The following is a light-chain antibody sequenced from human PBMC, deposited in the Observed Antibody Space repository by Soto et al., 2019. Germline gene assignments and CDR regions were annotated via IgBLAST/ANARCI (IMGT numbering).Light chain of an antibody. CDR1: QSVSSY. V-gene: IGKV3-11*01. CDR3: QQRSNCS. CDR2: DAS. Sequence: EIVLTQSPATLSLSPGERATLSCRASQSVSSYLAWYQQKPGQAPRLLIYDASNRATGIPARFSGSWSGTDFTLTISSLEPEDFAVYYCQQRSNCSFGPGTKVDIK. J-gene: IGKJ3*01.